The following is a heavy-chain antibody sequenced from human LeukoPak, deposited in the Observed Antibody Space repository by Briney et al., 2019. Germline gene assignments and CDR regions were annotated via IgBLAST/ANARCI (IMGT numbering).Heavy chain of an antibody. Sequence: GGSLRLSCATSGFIFSNYGMHWVRQAPDKGLEWVAVIWSDGTNKYYADSVKGRFTISRDNSKNTLYLQVNSLRAEDTAAYFCAKGQSIIVGATDFDYWGQGTLVTVSS. CDR2: IWSDGTNK. CDR3: AKGQSIIVGATDFDY. V-gene: IGHV3-33*06. CDR1: GFIFSNYG. D-gene: IGHD1-26*01. J-gene: IGHJ4*02.